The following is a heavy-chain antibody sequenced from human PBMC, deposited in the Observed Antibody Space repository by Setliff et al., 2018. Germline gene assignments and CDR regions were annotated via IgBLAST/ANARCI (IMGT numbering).Heavy chain of an antibody. CDR3: VRVEAGYCSSTSCYVVGAFDI. Sequence: SETLSLTCSVSGASITSGGFYWTWIRQPAGKGLEWIGHISPSGSTNYNPSLKSRGTISVDTSRNQFSLKLSSVTAADTAVYYCVRVEAGYCSSTSCYVVGAFDIWGQGTMVTVS. V-gene: IGHV4-61*09. D-gene: IGHD2-2*03. CDR2: ISPSGST. J-gene: IGHJ3*02. CDR1: GASITSGGFY.